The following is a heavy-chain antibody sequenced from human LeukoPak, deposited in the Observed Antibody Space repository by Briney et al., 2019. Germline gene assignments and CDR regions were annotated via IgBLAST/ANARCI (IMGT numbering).Heavy chain of an antibody. J-gene: IGHJ4*02. V-gene: IGHV4-59*01. CDR2: IYYSGST. D-gene: IGHD2-2*01. Sequence: SETLSLTCTVSGGSISSYYWSWIRQPPGKGLEWIGYIYYSGSTNYNPSLKSRVTISVDTSKNQFSLKLSSVTAADTAVYYCARIIFCSSTSCYGYYFDYWGQGTLVTVSS. CDR3: ARIIFCSSTSCYGYYFDY. CDR1: GGSISSYY.